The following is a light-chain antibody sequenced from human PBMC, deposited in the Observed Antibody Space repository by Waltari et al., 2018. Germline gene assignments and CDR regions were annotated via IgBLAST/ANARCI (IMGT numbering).Light chain of an antibody. J-gene: IGKJ3*01. Sequence: VLYSSNNKNYLAWYQQKPGQPPKLLIYCASTRESGVPDRFSGSGSGTDFTLTISSLQAEDVAVYYCQQYYSTPPVTFGPGTKVDIK. V-gene: IGKV4-1*01. CDR2: CAS. CDR1: VLYSSNNKNY. CDR3: QQYYSTPPVT.